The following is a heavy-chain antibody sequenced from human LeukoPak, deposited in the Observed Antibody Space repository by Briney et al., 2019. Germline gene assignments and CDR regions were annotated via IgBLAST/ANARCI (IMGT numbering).Heavy chain of an antibody. V-gene: IGHV1-69*13. J-gene: IGHJ6*02. CDR2: IIPIFGTA. CDR1: GGTFSSYA. CDR3: ARKDSSGYYYYYGMDV. Sequence: SVKVSCKASGGTFSSYAISWVRQAPGQGLEWMGGIIPIFGTANYAQKFQGRVTITADESTSTAYMELSSLRSEDTAVYYCARKDSSGYYYYYGMDVWGQGTTVTVPS. D-gene: IGHD3-22*01.